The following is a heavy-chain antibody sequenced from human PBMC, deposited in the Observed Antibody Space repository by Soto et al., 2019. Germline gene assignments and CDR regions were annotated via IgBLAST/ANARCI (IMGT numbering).Heavy chain of an antibody. D-gene: IGHD2-21*01. J-gene: IGHJ4*02. CDR3: ARDASSHIIDY. CDR2: ISSSSSTI. CDR1: GFTFSSYS. V-gene: IGHV3-48*01. Sequence: GGSLRLSCAASGFTFSSYSMNWVRQAPGKGLEWVSYISSSSSTIYYADSVKGRFTISRDNAKNSLYLQMNSLRAEDTAVYYCARDASSHIIDYWGQGTLVTVSS.